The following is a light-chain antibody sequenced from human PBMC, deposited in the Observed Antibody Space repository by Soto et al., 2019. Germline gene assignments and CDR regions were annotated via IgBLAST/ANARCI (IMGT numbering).Light chain of an antibody. CDR1: QDIRTS. CDR3: QKSNSPPTT. J-gene: IGKJ5*01. Sequence: DIQMTQSPSSLPASAGDRVTMTCRASQDIRTSLNWYRQKPGKAPELLIYAASNLESGVPARFSGSEFEKNFTPTINTPKPKVFATYSGQKSNSPPTTSAQGTRREI. V-gene: IGKV1-39*01. CDR2: AAS.